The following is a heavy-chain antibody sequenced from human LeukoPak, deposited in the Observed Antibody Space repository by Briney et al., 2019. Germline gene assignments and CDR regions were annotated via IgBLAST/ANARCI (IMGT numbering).Heavy chain of an antibody. CDR1: GFTFSTYS. CDR2: ISSSSSTI. Sequence: PGGSLRLSCAVSGFTFSTYSMNWVRQAPGKGLEWVSYISSSSSTIYYADSVKGRFTISRDNSKNTLYLQMNSLRAEDTAVYYCAKDAVHGHEDYWGQGTLVTVSS. J-gene: IGHJ4*02. V-gene: IGHV3-48*01. D-gene: IGHD1-1*01. CDR3: AKDAVHGHEDY.